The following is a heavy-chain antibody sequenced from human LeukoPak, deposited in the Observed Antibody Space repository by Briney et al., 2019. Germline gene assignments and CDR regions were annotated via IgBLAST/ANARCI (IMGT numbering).Heavy chain of an antibody. CDR2: ISWNSGSI. CDR1: GFTFDDYA. J-gene: IGHJ4*02. V-gene: IGHV3-9*01. D-gene: IGHD2-21*02. CDR3: AKDAAYCGGDCPFDY. Sequence: GGSLRLSCAASGFTFDDYAMHWVRQAPGKGLEWVSGISWNSGSIGYADSVKGRFTISRDNSKNTLYLQMNSLRAEDTAVYYCAKDAAYCGGDCPFDYWGQGTLVTVSS.